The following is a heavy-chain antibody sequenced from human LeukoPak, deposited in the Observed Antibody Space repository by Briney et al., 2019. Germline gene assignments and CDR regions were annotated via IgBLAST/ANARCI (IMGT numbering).Heavy chain of an antibody. D-gene: IGHD3-10*01. CDR2: IIPIFGTA. CDR3: ARVAYGSGSCYHYYYYGMDV. CDR1: GGTFSSYA. J-gene: IGHJ6*02. V-gene: IGHV1-69*13. Sequence: SVKVSCKASGGTFSSYAISWVRQAPGQGLEWMGGIIPIFGTANYAQKFQGRVTITADESTSTAYMELSSLRSEDTAVYYCARVAYGSGSCYHYYYYGMDVWGQGTTVTVSS.